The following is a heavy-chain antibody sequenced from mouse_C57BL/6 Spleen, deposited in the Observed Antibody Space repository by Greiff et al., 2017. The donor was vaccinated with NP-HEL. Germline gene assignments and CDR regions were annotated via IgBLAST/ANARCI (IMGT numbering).Heavy chain of an antibody. Sequence: LVESGAELAKPGASVKLSCKASGYTFTSYWMHWVKQRPGQGLEWIGYINPSSGYTKYNQKFKDKATLTADKSSSTAYMQLSSLTYEDSAVYYCAMDGNFDYYAMDYWGQGTSVTVSS. CDR1: GYTFTSYW. V-gene: IGHV1-7*01. J-gene: IGHJ4*01. CDR2: INPSSGYT. D-gene: IGHD2-1*01. CDR3: AMDGNFDYYAMDY.